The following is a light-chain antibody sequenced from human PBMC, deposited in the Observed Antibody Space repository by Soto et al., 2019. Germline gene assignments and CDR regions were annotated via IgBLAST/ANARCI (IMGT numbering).Light chain of an antibody. CDR3: SSYTSSSTLV. J-gene: IGLJ2*01. Sequence: QSVLTQPASVSGSPGQSITISCTGTSRDVGCYNYVSWYQQHPGKAPKLMIYEVSNRPSGVSNRCSGSKSGNTASLTISGLQAEDEADYYCSSYTSSSTLVFGGGTKLTVL. V-gene: IGLV2-14*01. CDR2: EVS. CDR1: SRDVGCYNY.